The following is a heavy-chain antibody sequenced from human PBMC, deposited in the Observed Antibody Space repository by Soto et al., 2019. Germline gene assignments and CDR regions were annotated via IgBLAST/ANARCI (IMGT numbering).Heavy chain of an antibody. V-gene: IGHV3-7*05. CDR2: IKQDGSEK. CDR3: AAEFIEMAPYDY. CDR1: GFTFSSYW. D-gene: IGHD1-26*01. J-gene: IGHJ4*02. Sequence: GGSLRLSCAASGFTFSSYWISWVRQAPGKGLEWVANIKQDGSEKYYVDSVKGRFTISRDNAKNSLYLQMNSLRAEDTAVYYCAAEFIEMAPYDYWGQGTLVTVSS.